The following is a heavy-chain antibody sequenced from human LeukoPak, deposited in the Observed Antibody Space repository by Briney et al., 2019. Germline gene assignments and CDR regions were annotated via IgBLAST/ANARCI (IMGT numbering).Heavy chain of an antibody. CDR3: ARDRGHGYFDP. D-gene: IGHD3-10*01. Sequence: GGSLRLSCAASGFTLRNYWMSWVRQAPGKGLEWVANINEDGSGKYYVDSVKGRFTISRDNAENSLCLQMNSLRAEDTAVYHCARDRGHGYFDPWGQGTLVSVSS. V-gene: IGHV3-7*01. CDR2: INEDGSGK. J-gene: IGHJ5*02. CDR1: GFTLRNYW.